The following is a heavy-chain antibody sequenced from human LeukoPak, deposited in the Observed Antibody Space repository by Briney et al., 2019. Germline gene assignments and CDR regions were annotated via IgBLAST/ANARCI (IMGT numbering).Heavy chain of an antibody. Sequence: GGSLRLSCVASGFTFSDYYMSWIRQAPGKGLEWVSYISSSGSTIYYADSVKGRSTISRDNAKNSLYLQMNSLRAEDTAVYYCASPHYYYYYMDVWGKGTTVTVSS. CDR3: ASPHYYYYYMDV. J-gene: IGHJ6*03. CDR1: GFTFSDYY. V-gene: IGHV3-11*01. CDR2: ISSSGSTI.